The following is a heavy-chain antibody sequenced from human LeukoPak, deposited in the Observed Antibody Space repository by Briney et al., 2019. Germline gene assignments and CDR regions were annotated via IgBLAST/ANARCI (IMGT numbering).Heavy chain of an antibody. CDR1: GDSISTYY. CDR2: IYYSGSA. D-gene: IGHD5-24*01. CDR3: ARGRGRIVSWLQLGYYFDY. V-gene: IGHV4-59*01. J-gene: IGHJ4*02. Sequence: KPSETLSLTCTVSGDSISTYYWSWIRQPPGKGLEWIGYIYYSGSANYNPSLMSRVTISVDTSKNQFSLKLSSVTAADTAVYDCARGRGRIVSWLQLGYYFDYWGQGTLVTVSS.